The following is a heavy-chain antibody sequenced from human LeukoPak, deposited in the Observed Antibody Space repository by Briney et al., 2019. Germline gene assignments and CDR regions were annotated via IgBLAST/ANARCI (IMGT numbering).Heavy chain of an antibody. CDR2: INQAGAEI. V-gene: IGHV3-7*01. CDR3: ARNRYYYDSRGYYYGGGAFDI. CDR1: GFTFRNFW. Sequence: PVGSLRLSCAASGFTFRNFWMSWVRQAPGKGLEWVAQINQAGAEIYYVNAVKGRFTIPRDNDEKSLNLEVDSLGAEDPAVYYCARNRYYYDSRGYYYGGGAFDIWGQGTTVTVSS. D-gene: IGHD3-22*01. J-gene: IGHJ3*02.